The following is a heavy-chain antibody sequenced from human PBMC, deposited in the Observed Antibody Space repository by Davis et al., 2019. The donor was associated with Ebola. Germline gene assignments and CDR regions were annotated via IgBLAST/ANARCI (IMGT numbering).Heavy chain of an antibody. CDR3: ARGLGSSYYYYGMDV. Sequence: PSETLSLTCAVYGGSFSGYYWSWIRQPPGKGLEWIGEINHSGSTNYNPSLKSRVTISVDTSKNQFSLKLSSVTAADTAVYYCARGLGSSYYYYGMDVWGQGTTVTVSS. CDR2: INHSGST. CDR1: GGSFSGYY. D-gene: IGHD2-15*01. V-gene: IGHV4-34*01. J-gene: IGHJ6*02.